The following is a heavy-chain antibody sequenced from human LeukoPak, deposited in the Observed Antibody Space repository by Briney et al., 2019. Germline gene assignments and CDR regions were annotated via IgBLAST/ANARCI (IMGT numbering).Heavy chain of an antibody. CDR2: MNPTSGNT. CDR1: GYTFTSYD. J-gene: IGHJ2*01. D-gene: IGHD5-18*01. Sequence: ASVKVSCKSAGYTFTSYDINWLRQAPRQGLEWMGWMNPTSGNTGYAQKFQGRVTMTRDASVATAYMELSSLTSEDTALYYCTRMRGYTYGYWYLDLWGRGTPVTVSS. V-gene: IGHV1-8*01. CDR3: TRMRGYTYGYWYLDL.